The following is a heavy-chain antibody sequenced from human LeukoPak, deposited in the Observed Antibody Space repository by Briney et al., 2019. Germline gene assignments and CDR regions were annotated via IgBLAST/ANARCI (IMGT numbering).Heavy chain of an antibody. D-gene: IGHD6-13*01. V-gene: IGHV3-7*01. CDR2: IKQDGSEK. J-gene: IGHJ4*02. CDR3: ARFRAAAGKGNYYFDY. Sequence: GGSLRLSCAASGFTFSSYWMSWVRQAPGKGLEWVANIKQDGSEKYYVDSVKGRFTISRDNAKNSLYLQMNSLRAEDTAVYYCARFRAAAGKGNYYFDYWGQGTLVTVSS. CDR1: GFTFSSYW.